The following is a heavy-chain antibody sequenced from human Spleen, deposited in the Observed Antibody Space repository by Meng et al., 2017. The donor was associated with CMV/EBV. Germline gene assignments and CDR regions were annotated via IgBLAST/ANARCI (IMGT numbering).Heavy chain of an antibody. Sequence: GGSLRLSCVASTFTFSNSAMSWVRQAPGKGLEWVSAISGSGDDTYYADSVKGRFAISRDKFKNTLYLEMKSLRAEDSALYYCAITHVAVDYRGQGTLVTVSS. J-gene: IGHJ4*02. D-gene: IGHD6-13*01. V-gene: IGHV3-23*01. CDR1: TFTFSNSA. CDR2: ISGSGDDT. CDR3: AITHVAVDY.